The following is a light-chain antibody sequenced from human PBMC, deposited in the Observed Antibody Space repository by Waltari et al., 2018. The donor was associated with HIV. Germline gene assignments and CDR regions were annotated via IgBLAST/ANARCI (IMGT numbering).Light chain of an antibody. Sequence: QSVLTQPPSASRSPGQRILMSCSGTTSNIGNNFVSWFQHVPGWAPKLVIYRNDLRLSRVPDRFSAAKSGSSGSLAITGLQSDDEADYYCASWYDKLGHWVFGGGTTLTV. CDR1: TSNIGNNF. CDR2: RND. V-gene: IGLV1-47*01. J-gene: IGLJ3*02. CDR3: ASWYDKLGHWV.